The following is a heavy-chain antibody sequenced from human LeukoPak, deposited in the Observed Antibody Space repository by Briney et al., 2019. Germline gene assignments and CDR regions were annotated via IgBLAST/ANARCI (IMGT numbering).Heavy chain of an antibody. CDR1: GFTFNTHW. V-gene: IGHV3-48*01. Sequence: PGGSLRLSCAASGFTFNTHWMHWVRQAPGKGLEWISYISSSSSTIYYADSVKGRFTISRDSAKNSLYLQMNSLRAEDTAVYYCASRYCGSASCAPPPYYYYMDVWGKGTTVTVSS. CDR3: ASRYCGSASCAPPPYYYYMDV. J-gene: IGHJ6*03. CDR2: ISSSSSTI. D-gene: IGHD2-2*01.